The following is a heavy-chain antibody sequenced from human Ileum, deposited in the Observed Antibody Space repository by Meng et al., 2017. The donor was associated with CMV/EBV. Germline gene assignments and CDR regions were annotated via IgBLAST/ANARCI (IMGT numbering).Heavy chain of an antibody. V-gene: IGHV3-33*01. CDR2: IWYDGSNK. J-gene: IGHJ5*02. Sequence: SGFPFSSYGMHWVRQAPGKGLEWVAVIWYDGSNKYYADSVKGRFTISRDNSKNTLYLQMNSLRAEDTAVYYCARHEGSSTSCSCFDPWGQGTLVTVSS. D-gene: IGHD2-2*01. CDR3: ARHEGSSTSCSCFDP. CDR1: GFPFSSYG.